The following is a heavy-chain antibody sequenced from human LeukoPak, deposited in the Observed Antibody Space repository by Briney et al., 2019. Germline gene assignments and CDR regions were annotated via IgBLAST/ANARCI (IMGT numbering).Heavy chain of an antibody. CDR2: ISYDGSNK. D-gene: IGHD3-22*01. V-gene: IGHV3-33*05. J-gene: IGHJ4*02. CDR3: ARDLTEDSSGYAYFDY. CDR1: GFTFRNYG. Sequence: PGGSLRLSCAASGFTFRNYGMHWVRQAPGKGLEWVAVISYDGSNKYYADSVKGRFTISRDNAKNSLYLQMNSLRAEDTAVYYCARDLTEDSSGYAYFDYWGQGTLVTVSS.